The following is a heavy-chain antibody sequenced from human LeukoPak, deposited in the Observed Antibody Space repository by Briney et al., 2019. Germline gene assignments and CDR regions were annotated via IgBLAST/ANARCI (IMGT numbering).Heavy chain of an antibody. D-gene: IGHD4-11*01. V-gene: IGHV4-34*01. Sequence: PSETLSLTCAVYVGSFSGYYWSWIRQPPGKGLEWIGEINHRGNTNYNPSLKSRVTISVDTSKNQFSLKLSSVTAADTAVYYCARGDSNFPFDYWGQGTLVTVSP. J-gene: IGHJ4*02. CDR1: VGSFSGYY. CDR2: INHRGNT. CDR3: ARGDSNFPFDY.